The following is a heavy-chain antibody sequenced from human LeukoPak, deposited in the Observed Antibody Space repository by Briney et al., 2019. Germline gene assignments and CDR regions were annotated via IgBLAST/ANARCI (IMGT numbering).Heavy chain of an antibody. D-gene: IGHD2-21*02. CDR3: ARRRCGGDCYLKYYFDY. V-gene: IGHV5-51*01. Sequence: GESLKISCKGSGYSFTSYWIGWVRQMPGKGLEWMGIIYPGDSDTRDSPSFQGQVTISADKSISTAYLQWSSLKASDTAMYYCARRRCGGDCYLKYYFDYWGQGTLVTVSS. CDR1: GYSFTSYW. CDR2: IYPGDSDT. J-gene: IGHJ4*02.